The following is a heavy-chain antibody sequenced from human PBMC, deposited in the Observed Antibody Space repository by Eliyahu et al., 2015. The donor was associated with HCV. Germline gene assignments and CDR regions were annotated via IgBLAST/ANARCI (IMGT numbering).Heavy chain of an antibody. CDR1: GFTFSSYA. V-gene: IGHV3-23*01. D-gene: IGHD2-2*01. J-gene: IGHJ4*02. CDR2: ISGSGGST. Sequence: EVQLLESGGGLVQPGGSLRLSCAASGFTFSSYAMSWVRQAPGKGLEWVSAISGSGGSTYYADSVKGRFTISRDNSKNTLYLQMNSLRAEDTAVYYCAKREDIVVVPAAILALPFDYWGQGTLVTVSS. CDR3: AKREDIVVVPAAILALPFDY.